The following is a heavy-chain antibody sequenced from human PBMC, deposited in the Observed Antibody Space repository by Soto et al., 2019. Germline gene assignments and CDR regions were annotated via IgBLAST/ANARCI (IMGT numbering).Heavy chain of an antibody. Sequence: PGGSMSISNEASGLTFILYGVDWVRPAQGKGLDWVAAISYDGSNQYYADSVKGRFTISRDDSKNTLYLQVNSLRPEDTAVYYCAKLMYSFDSSGFSIDYWGQGTLVNVSS. V-gene: IGHV3-30*18. D-gene: IGHD3-22*01. CDR1: GLTFILYG. CDR2: ISYDGSNQ. CDR3: AKLMYSFDSSGFSIDY. J-gene: IGHJ4*02.